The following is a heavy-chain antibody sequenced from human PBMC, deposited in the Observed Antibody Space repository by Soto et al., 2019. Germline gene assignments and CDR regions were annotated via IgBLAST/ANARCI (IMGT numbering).Heavy chain of an antibody. CDR2: LNAGNGHT. J-gene: IGHJ4*02. V-gene: IGHV1-3*01. D-gene: IGHD6-19*01. CDR3: ARGIWERSSGWYYFDY. Sequence: ASVKVSCKASGYTFTNYAVNWFRQAPGQSLEWMGWLNAGNGHTKYSEKFQGRVTITRDTSANTAYLDLSGLRSEDTALYFCARGIWERSSGWYYFDYWGQGTLVTVSS. CDR1: GYTFTNYA.